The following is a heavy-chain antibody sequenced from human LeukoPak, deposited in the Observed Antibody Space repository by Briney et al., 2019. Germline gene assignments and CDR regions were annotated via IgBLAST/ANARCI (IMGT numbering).Heavy chain of an antibody. Sequence: PSETLSLTCAVSGGSISSGGYSWSWIRQPPGKGLEWIGYIYHSGSTYYNPSLKSRVTISVDRYKNQFSLKLSSVTAADTAVYYCARELSSGGLDYWGQGTLVTVSS. CDR1: GGSISSGGYS. CDR2: IYHSGST. D-gene: IGHD2-15*01. V-gene: IGHV4-30-2*01. CDR3: ARELSSGGLDY. J-gene: IGHJ4*02.